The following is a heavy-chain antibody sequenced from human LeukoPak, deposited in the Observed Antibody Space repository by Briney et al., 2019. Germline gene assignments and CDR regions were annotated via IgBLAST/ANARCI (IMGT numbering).Heavy chain of an antibody. V-gene: IGHV3-30*02. J-gene: IGHJ4*02. D-gene: IGHD3-10*01. CDR1: GFSFSDFD. CDR3: AIIPLGGRFDY. CDR2: IRSDGSDT. Sequence: GGSLRLSCATSGFSFSDFDMQWVRQAPGQGLEWVAFIRSDGSDTYYGDSVKGRFTVSRDNSEKILHLQMNSLRPGDTAVYYCAIIPLGGRFDYWGQGTLVIVSS.